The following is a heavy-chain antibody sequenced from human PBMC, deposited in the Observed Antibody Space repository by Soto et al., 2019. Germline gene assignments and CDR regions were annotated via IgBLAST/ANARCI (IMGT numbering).Heavy chain of an antibody. CDR1: GFTFNLYW. D-gene: IGHD1-7*01. CDR3: ARDNWNSY. CDR2: INPDGSST. V-gene: IGHV3-74*01. Sequence: VHLVESGGGLVQPGGSLRLSCAASGFTFNLYWMHWVRQAPGKGLVWVSRINPDGSSTTYADSVKGRFTISRDNSKNTGYLQMNGLGAEDTAIYYCARDNWNSYWGQGALVTVSS. J-gene: IGHJ4*02.